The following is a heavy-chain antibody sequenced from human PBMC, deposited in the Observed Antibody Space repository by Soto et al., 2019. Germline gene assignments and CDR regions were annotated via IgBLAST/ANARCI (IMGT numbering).Heavy chain of an antibody. Sequence: GSLRLXXAXSGFSCSTCWMHWVRQTPGXGLGXVSRIEASGSLTTYADSVKGRFTTSRDNAKNTLYLQMNSVRAEDTAVYYCARDQTMAGPTTFDYCGQGTLVTVSS. CDR1: GFSCSTCW. CDR3: ARDQTMAGPTTFDY. CDR2: IEASGSLT. D-gene: IGHD6-19*01. J-gene: IGHJ4*02. V-gene: IGHV3-74*01.